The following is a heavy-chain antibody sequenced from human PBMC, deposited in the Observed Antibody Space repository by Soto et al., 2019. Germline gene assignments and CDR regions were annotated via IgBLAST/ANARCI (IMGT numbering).Heavy chain of an antibody. CDR2: IKSKTDGGTT. CDR3: ARFRWGSPYGMDV. Sequence: SVSNAWMNWVRQAPGKGLEWVGRIKSKTDGGTTDYAAPVKGRFTISRDDSKNTLYLQMNSLKTEDTAVYYCARFRWGSPYGMDVWGQGTTVTVFS. D-gene: IGHD2-21*01. CDR1: SVSNAW. V-gene: IGHV3-15*07. J-gene: IGHJ6*02.